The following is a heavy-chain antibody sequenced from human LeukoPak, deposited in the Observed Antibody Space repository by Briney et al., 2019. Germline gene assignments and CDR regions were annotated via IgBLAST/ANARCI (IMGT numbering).Heavy chain of an antibody. V-gene: IGHV1-24*01. Sequence: ASVKVSCKVSGYTLTELSMHWVRHAPGKGLEWMGGFDPEDGETIYAQKFQGRVTMTEDTSTDTAYMELSSLRSEDTAVYYCATDGYYYGSGSSNWFDPWGQGTLVTVSS. CDR2: FDPEDGET. J-gene: IGHJ5*02. CDR3: ATDGYYYGSGSSNWFDP. CDR1: GYTLTELS. D-gene: IGHD3-10*01.